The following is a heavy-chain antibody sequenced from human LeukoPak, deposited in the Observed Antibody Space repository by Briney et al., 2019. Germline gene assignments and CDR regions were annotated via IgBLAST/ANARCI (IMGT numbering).Heavy chain of an antibody. Sequence: PSETLSLTCTVSGDSISRSLYYWGWIRQPPGKGLEWIGTIYYSGSTYYNPSLKSRVTISVDTSKNQFSLKLTSVTAADTAVYYCARRVQTSNYDSGWFDPWGQGTLVTVSS. V-gene: IGHV4-39*01. J-gene: IGHJ5*02. CDR1: GDSISRSLYY. CDR3: ARRVQTSNYDSGWFDP. D-gene: IGHD4-11*01. CDR2: IYYSGST.